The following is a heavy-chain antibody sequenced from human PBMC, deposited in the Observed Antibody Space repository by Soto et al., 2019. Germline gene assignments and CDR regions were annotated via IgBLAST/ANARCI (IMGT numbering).Heavy chain of an antibody. J-gene: IGHJ4*02. D-gene: IGHD2-15*01. Sequence: GESLKISCKGSGYTFTSYWIGCVRQMPGEGLEWMGVIYPSDSDIRYSPSFQGKVTISADKSITTAYLQWSSLKAADTAMYYCVRSGTSSGRFSDYWGQGTLVTVSS. CDR2: IYPSDSDI. V-gene: IGHV5-51*01. CDR1: GYTFTSYW. CDR3: VRSGTSSGRFSDY.